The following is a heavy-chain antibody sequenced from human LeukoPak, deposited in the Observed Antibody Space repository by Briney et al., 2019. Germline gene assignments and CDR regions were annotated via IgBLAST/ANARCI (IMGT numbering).Heavy chain of an antibody. J-gene: IGHJ3*02. Sequence: ASVKVSCKASGYTFASYDINWVRQATGQGLEWMGWMNPNSGNTGYAQKFQGRVTITRNTSISTAYMELSSLRSEDTAVYYCARSDASITLYDAFDIWGQGTMVTVSS. V-gene: IGHV1-8*03. CDR2: MNPNSGNT. CDR1: GYTFASYD. CDR3: ARSDASITLYDAFDI. D-gene: IGHD2-2*01.